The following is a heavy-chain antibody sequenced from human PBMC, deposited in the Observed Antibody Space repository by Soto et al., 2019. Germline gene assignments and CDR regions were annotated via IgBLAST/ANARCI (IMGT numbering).Heavy chain of an antibody. CDR2: IIPILGIA. D-gene: IGHD6-6*01. CDR1: GGTFSSYT. Sequence: ASVKVSCKASGGTFSSYTISWVRQAPGQGLEWMGRIIPILGIANYAQKFQGRVTITADKSTSTAYMELSSLRSEDTAVYYCAGPSHQYSSSSLMGEGAFDIWGQGTMVTVSS. V-gene: IGHV1-69*02. CDR3: AGPSHQYSSSSLMGEGAFDI. J-gene: IGHJ3*02.